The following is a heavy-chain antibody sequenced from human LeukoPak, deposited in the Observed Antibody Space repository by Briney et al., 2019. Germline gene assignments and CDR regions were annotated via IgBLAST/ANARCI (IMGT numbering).Heavy chain of an antibody. D-gene: IGHD3-3*01. J-gene: IGHJ6*03. CDR1: GFTFSSYS. CDR2: ISSSSGYI. CDR3: ARAAEWYYDFWSGYYTGDYYYYMDV. V-gene: IGHV3-21*01. Sequence: GGSLRLSCAASGFTFSSYSMNWVRQAPGKGLEWVSSISSSSGYIYYADSVKGRFTISRDNAKDSLYLQMNSLRAEDAAVYYCARAAEWYYDFWSGYYTGDYYYYMDVWGKGTTVTVSS.